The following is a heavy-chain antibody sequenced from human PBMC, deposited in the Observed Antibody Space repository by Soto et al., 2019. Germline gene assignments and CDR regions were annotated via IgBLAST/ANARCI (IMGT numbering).Heavy chain of an antibody. Sequence: QVQLVESGGGVVQPGRSLRLSCAASGFTFSTYAIHWVRQAPGKGLEWVAVISYDGSNKYYADSVKGRFTISRDNSKNTLYLQMNSLRAEDTAVYYCARSEGTAMTYYYFDYWGQGTLVTVSS. V-gene: IGHV3-30-3*01. D-gene: IGHD5-18*01. CDR3: ARSEGTAMTYYYFDY. J-gene: IGHJ4*01. CDR2: ISYDGSNK. CDR1: GFTFSTYA.